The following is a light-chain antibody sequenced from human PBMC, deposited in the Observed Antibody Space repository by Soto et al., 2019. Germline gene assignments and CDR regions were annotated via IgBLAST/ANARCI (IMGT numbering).Light chain of an antibody. CDR2: GAS. Sequence: EIVLTQSPATLSLSPGERATLSCRASQSLSNSLAWYQQKPGQAPRLLIYGASSRATGIPDRFSGSGSGTDFTLTISRLEPEDFAVYYCQQYGSSRGTFGQGTKVDIK. J-gene: IGKJ1*01. V-gene: IGKV3-20*01. CDR3: QQYGSSRGT. CDR1: QSLSNS.